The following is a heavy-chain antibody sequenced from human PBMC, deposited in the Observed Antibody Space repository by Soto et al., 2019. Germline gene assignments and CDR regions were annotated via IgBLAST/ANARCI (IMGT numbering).Heavy chain of an antibody. Sequence: GESLKISWKGSGYSFTSYWIGWVRQMPGKGLEWMGIIYPGDSDTRYSPSFQGQVTISADMSISTAYLQWSSLKASDIATYYCARQPLGSSGDYWGQGTLVTVSS. D-gene: IGHD6-19*01. CDR1: GYSFTSYW. CDR2: IYPGDSDT. V-gene: IGHV5-51*01. CDR3: ARQPLGSSGDY. J-gene: IGHJ4*02.